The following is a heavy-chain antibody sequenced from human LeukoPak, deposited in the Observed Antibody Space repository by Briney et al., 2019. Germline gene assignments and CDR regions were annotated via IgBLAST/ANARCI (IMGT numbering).Heavy chain of an antibody. Sequence: SVKVSCKASGGTFSSYTISWVRQAPGQGLEWMGRIIPILGIANYAQKFKGRVTITADKSTSTAYMELSSLRSEDTAVYYCARSSVVPAAISDPWGQGTLVIVSS. J-gene: IGHJ5*02. CDR3: ARSSVVPAAISDP. D-gene: IGHD2-2*01. CDR1: GGTFSSYT. V-gene: IGHV1-69*02. CDR2: IIPILGIA.